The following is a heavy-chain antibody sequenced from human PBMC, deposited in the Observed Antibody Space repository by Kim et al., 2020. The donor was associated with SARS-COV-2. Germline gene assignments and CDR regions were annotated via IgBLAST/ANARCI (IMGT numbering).Heavy chain of an antibody. V-gene: IGHV3-11*04. D-gene: IGHD5-12*01. CDR3: ARAATKYYYGMDV. Sequence: YAVSWKGLFTISRDTAKNSLYLQMNSLIAEDTAVYYCARAATKYYYGMDVWGQGTTVTVSS. J-gene: IGHJ6*02.